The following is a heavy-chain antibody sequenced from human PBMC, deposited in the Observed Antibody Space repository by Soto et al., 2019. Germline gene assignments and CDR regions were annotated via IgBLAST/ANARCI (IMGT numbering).Heavy chain of an antibody. V-gene: IGHV3-66*01. J-gene: IGHJ4*02. CDR1: GLTVSNSY. Sequence: EVQLVESGGGLVQPGGSLRLSCAASGLTVSNSYMNWVRQAPGEGLEWVSILYSDGTTYYADSVKGRFTISRDNAKNTLYLQMHSLRADETAVYYCARDTTVTTPTYFASWGQGTLVIVSS. CDR2: LYSDGTT. D-gene: IGHD4-17*01. CDR3: ARDTTVTTPTYFAS.